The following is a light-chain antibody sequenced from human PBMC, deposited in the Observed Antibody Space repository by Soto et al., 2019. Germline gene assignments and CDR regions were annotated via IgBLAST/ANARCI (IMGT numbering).Light chain of an antibody. Sequence: IEVTQSPSSLAASLGDRVTITCRASQTIGTYVNWYRQKSGAAPELLIYDASTLQSGVPSRFRGGASGTDFTLTISSLHLDEFATYYSQQRYNTPLAFGQGTKVEIK. V-gene: IGKV1-39*01. CDR3: QQRYNTPLA. CDR2: DAS. J-gene: IGKJ1*01. CDR1: QTIGTY.